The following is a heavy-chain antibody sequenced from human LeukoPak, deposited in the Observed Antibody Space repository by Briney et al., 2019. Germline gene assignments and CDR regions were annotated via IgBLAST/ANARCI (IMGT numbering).Heavy chain of an antibody. CDR1: GGSISSSSYY. J-gene: IGHJ4*02. V-gene: IGHV4-61*02. CDR2: IYTSGST. CDR3: ARGDYYDSSGYYYSPMDY. Sequence: PSETLSLTCTVSGGSISSSSYYWSWIRQPAGKGLEWIGRIYTSGSTNYNPSLKSRVTISVDTSKNQFSLKLSSVTAADTAVYYCARGDYYDSSGYYYSPMDYWGQGTLVTVSS. D-gene: IGHD3-22*01.